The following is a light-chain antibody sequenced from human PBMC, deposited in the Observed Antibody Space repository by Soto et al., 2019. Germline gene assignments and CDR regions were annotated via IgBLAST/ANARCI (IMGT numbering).Light chain of an antibody. CDR2: AVS. CDR1: QSVSSN. CDR3: QQYNKWPWT. Sequence: EIMMTQSPGTLSASPGERATLSCRASQSVSSNLAWYQQKPGQAPRLLIYAVSTRATGIPARFSGSGSGTEFTLTISSLEPEDFAVYYCQQYNKWPWTFGQGTKVEIK. V-gene: IGKV3-15*01. J-gene: IGKJ1*01.